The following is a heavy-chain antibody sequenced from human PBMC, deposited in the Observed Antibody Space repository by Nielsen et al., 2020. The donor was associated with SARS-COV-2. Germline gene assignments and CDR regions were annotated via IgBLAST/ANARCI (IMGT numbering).Heavy chain of an antibody. Sequence: SETLSLTCGVYGGSFSDYYWNWIRQSPGKGLEWIGQIGHSGNTNYNPSLKSRVIMSVDTSKRQFSLKLNSVTAADAADYYCAGGVPPTGMLFDFWGLGTRVIVSS. CDR3: AGGVPPTGMLFDF. CDR1: GGSFSDYY. V-gene: IGHV4-34*01. J-gene: IGHJ4*02. CDR2: IGHSGNT. D-gene: IGHD1-1*01.